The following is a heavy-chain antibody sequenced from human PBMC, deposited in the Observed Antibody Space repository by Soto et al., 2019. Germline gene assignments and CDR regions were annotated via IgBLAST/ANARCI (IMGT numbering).Heavy chain of an antibody. CDR3: AAELGFGKLSVV. CDR2: IIPLFGTT. D-gene: IGHD3-10*01. J-gene: IGHJ6*02. CDR1: GDTFKNCV. V-gene: IGHV1-69*01. Sequence: QVQVVQSGVEVRRPGSSVKVSCKASGDTFKNCVISWVRQAPGQGLEWMGGIIPLFGTTDFAKRFQGRLTITTDESTTTAYMDLSRLRSEDTATYYGAAELGFGKLSVVWGQGTTVIVSS.